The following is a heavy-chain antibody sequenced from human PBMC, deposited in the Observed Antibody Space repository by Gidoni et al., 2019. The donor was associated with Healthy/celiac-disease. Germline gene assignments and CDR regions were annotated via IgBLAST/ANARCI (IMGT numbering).Heavy chain of an antibody. V-gene: IGHV4-39*01. CDR2: IYYSGGT. Sequence: QLQLQESGPGLVKPSETLSLTCTVSGGSIRSSSYYWGWIRQPPGKGLEWIGSIYYSGGTYYNPSLKSRVTISVDTSKNQFSLKLSSVTAADTAVYYCARQVDTAMVGYWGQGTLVTVSS. J-gene: IGHJ4*02. D-gene: IGHD5-18*01. CDR3: ARQVDTAMVGY. CDR1: GGSIRSSSYY.